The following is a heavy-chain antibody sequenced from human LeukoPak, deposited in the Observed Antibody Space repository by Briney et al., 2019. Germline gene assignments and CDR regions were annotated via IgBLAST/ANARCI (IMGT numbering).Heavy chain of an antibody. CDR1: GFTFSSYG. D-gene: IGHD6-6*01. Sequence: GRSLRLSCAASGFTFSSYGMHWVRQAPGKGLEWVAVISYDGSNKYYADSVKGRFTISRDNSKNTLYLQMNSLRAEDTAVYYCVRDRTYSSSYYYGMDVWGQGTTVTVSS. J-gene: IGHJ6*02. CDR2: ISYDGSNK. V-gene: IGHV3-30*03. CDR3: VRDRTYSSSYYYGMDV.